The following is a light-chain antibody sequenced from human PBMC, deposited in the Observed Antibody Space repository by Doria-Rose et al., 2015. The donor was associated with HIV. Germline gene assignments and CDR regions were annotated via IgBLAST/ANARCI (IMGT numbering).Light chain of an antibody. CDR2: WVS. V-gene: IGKV4-1*01. Sequence: TQSPESLGMSLRERATLNCKSNQSLLYTSKNYLAWYQQKPGQPPKLLIYWVSTRQSVVPDRFSGSGSGTDFTLTISSLEAEDVAVYYCQQYYDTPSFGPGTTVDIK. CDR1: QSLLYTSKNY. J-gene: IGKJ3*01. CDR3: QQYYDTPS.